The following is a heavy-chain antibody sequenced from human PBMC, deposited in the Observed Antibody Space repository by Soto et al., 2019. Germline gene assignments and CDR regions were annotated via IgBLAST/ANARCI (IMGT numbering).Heavy chain of an antibody. CDR2: ISYDGSNK. V-gene: IGHV3-30*03. Sequence: GGSLILSCAASGFTFSSYSMNWVRQAPGKGLEWVAVISYDGSNKYYADSVKGRFTISRDNSKNTLYLQMNSLRAEDTAVYYCATNLGSNSGGFDYWGQGTLVTVSS. D-gene: IGHD4-4*01. CDR3: ATNLGSNSGGFDY. J-gene: IGHJ4*02. CDR1: GFTFSSYS.